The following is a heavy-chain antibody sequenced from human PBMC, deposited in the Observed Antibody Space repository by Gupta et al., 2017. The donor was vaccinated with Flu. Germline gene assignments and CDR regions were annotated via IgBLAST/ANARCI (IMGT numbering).Heavy chain of an antibody. V-gene: IGHV3-21*01. D-gene: IGHD3-3*01. Sequence: GLEWVSSISSSSSYIYYADSVKGRFTISRDNAKNSLYLQMNSLRAEDTAVYYCARVGLGAPRFSPSTFLDFWFSYYYYMDVWGKGTTVTVSS. J-gene: IGHJ6*03. CDR2: ISSSSSYI. CDR3: ARVGLGAPRFSPSTFLDFWFSYYYYMDV.